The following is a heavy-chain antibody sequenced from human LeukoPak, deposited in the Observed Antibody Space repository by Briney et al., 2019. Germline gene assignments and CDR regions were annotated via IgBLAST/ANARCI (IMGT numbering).Heavy chain of an antibody. Sequence: GGSLRLSCAASGFTFSSYAMSWVRQAPGKGPVWVSRINSDGSSTSYADSVKGRFTISRDNAKNTLYLQMNSLRAEDTAVYYCARGNSHSFDYWGQGALVTVSS. J-gene: IGHJ4*02. D-gene: IGHD4-4*01. CDR3: ARGNSHSFDY. CDR2: INSDGSST. CDR1: GFTFSSYA. V-gene: IGHV3-74*01.